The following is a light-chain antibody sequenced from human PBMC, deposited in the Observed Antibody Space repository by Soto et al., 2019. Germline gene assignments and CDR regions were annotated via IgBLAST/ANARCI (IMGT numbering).Light chain of an antibody. Sequence: QSALTQPASVSGSPGQSITISCTGTSSDVGSYNYVSWYQHHPGKAPKLMIYNVSNRPSGVSNRFSGSKSGNTASLTISGLQAEDEADDYCSSYTSSGTYVVFGGGTKLTVL. V-gene: IGLV2-14*03. J-gene: IGLJ2*01. CDR1: SSDVGSYNY. CDR3: SSYTSSGTYVV. CDR2: NVS.